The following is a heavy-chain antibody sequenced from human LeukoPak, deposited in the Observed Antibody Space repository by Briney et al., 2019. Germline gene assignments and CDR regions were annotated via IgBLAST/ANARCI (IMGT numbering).Heavy chain of an antibody. CDR1: GFTFSSYW. J-gene: IGHJ4*02. CDR3: ARESYDSSGYYYGGGFDY. D-gene: IGHD3-22*01. CDR2: IYSDAT. Sequence: SGGSLRLSCAASGFTFSSYWIHWVCQAPGKGLVWVSRIYSDATYYADSVKGRLTISRDNAKDTLYLQINSLRAEDTAVYYCARESYDSSGYYYGGGFDYWGQGTLVTVSS. V-gene: IGHV3-74*01.